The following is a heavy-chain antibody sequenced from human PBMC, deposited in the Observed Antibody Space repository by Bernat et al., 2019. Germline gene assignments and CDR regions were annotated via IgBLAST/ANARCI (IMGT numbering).Heavy chain of an antibody. Sequence: QLQLQESGPGLVKPSETLSLTCTVSGGSIRSSSYYWGWIRQPPGKGLEWIGSIYYSGSTYYNPSLKSRVTISVDTSKNQFALKLGSVTAADTAVYYCARVGYSGYDSDYWGQGTLVTVSS. J-gene: IGHJ4*01. CDR1: GGSIRSSSYY. CDR3: ARVGYSGYDSDY. CDR2: IYYSGST. V-gene: IGHV4-39*01. D-gene: IGHD5-12*01.